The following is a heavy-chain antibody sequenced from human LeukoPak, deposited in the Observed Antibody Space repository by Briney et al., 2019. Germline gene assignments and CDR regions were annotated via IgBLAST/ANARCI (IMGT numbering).Heavy chain of an antibody. CDR2: IRSKANSYAT. CDR3: AKGQLRIDP. Sequence: PGGSLKVSCAASGFNFSGSAMHWVRQASGKGLEWVGRIRSKANSYATIYAASVKGRFIISRDDSKDTAYLQMNSLRAEDTAVYYCAKGQLRIDPWGQGTLVTVSS. CDR1: GFNFSGSA. J-gene: IGHJ5*02. V-gene: IGHV3-73*01. D-gene: IGHD4-23*01.